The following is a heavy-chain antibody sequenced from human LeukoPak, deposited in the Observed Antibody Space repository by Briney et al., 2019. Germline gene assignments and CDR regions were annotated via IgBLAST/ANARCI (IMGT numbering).Heavy chain of an antibody. Sequence: ASVKVSCKASGYTFTGYYMHWVRHAPGQGLEWMGRINPNSGGTNYAQKFQGRVTMTRDTSISTAYMELSRLRSDDTAVYYCARDRAMVRGVISNWFDPWGQGTLVTVSS. CDR3: ARDRAMVRGVISNWFDP. V-gene: IGHV1-2*06. CDR2: INPNSGGT. CDR1: GYTFTGYY. J-gene: IGHJ5*02. D-gene: IGHD3-10*01.